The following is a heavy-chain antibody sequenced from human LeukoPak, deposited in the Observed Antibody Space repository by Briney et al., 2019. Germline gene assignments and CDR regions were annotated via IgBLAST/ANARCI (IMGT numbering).Heavy chain of an antibody. D-gene: IGHD1-26*01. CDR2: IRSDGYHT. J-gene: IGHJ4*02. CDR3: AKPSGSGVDY. V-gene: IGHV3-30*02. CDR1: GFIFDTHD. Sequence: GGSLRLFCGASGFIFDTHDMHWVRQAPGKGREWVAFIRSDGYHTYYADSVKGRFTITRDNSKNTLYLQMNSLRLEDMALYYCAKPSGSGVDYWGRGTRVTVSS.